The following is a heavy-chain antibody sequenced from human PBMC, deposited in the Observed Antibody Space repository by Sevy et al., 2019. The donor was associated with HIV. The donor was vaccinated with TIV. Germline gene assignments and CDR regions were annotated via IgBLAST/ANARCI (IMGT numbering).Heavy chain of an antibody. Sequence: SETLSLTCSVSGGSISKIGNYWGWVRQPPGERLEWIGDIFHTGKTNYNPSFKSRVTISLDTSKNQFSLKLSSVTAADTAVYYCAKIYDYWGPGALVTVSS. CDR3: AKIYDY. D-gene: IGHD3-3*01. CDR2: IFHTGKT. CDR1: GGSISKIGNY. V-gene: IGHV4-39*01. J-gene: IGHJ4*02.